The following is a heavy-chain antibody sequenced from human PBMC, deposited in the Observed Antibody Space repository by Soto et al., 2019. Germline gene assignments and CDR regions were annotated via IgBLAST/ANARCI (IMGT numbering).Heavy chain of an antibody. CDR3: AILAPSNNPYGSGSYYSV. CDR2: NSSSGSTI. J-gene: IGHJ4*02. Sequence: LXLSCAASRFAFSYNYISWCSQAPRKRLVCVSHNSSSGSTIYYADSVKGRFTISRDNAKNSLYLQMNSLRAEDTAVYYCAILAPSNNPYGSGSYYSVWGQGTLVTVSS. V-gene: IGHV3-11*01. CDR1: RFAFSYNY. D-gene: IGHD3-10*01.